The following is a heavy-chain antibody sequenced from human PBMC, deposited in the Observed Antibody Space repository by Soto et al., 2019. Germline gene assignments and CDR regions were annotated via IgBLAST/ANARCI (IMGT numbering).Heavy chain of an antibody. J-gene: IGHJ6*02. D-gene: IGHD6-25*01. CDR3: TADIPNISANYGMDV. CDR2: IKTKIEGGTT. Sequence: PGGSLRLSCAASGFIFSNTWINWVRQAPGKGLEWVGRIKTKIEGGTTNYAAPVKGRFTVSGDDSKNTVYLHMNSLRTEDTAVNYCTADIPNISANYGMDVWGQGTTVTVSS. V-gene: IGHV3-15*07. CDR1: GFIFSNTW.